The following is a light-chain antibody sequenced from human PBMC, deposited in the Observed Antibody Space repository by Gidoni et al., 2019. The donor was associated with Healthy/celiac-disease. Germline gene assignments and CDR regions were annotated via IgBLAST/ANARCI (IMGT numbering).Light chain of an antibody. CDR2: CNC. CDR3: QSDDSSLSGSWV. J-gene: IGLJ3*02. CDR1: SSNIGAGYD. Sequence: QSVLTQPPSVSGAPGQRVTISCTGSSSNIGAGYDVHWYQQLPGTAPKLPICCNCNRPAGVPDRFSGSRSGTSASLALTGLQAEDEADYYCQSDDSSLSGSWVFGGGTKLTVL. V-gene: IGLV1-40*01.